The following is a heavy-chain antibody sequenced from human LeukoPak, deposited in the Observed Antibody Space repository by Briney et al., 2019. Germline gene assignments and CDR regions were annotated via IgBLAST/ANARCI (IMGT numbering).Heavy chain of an antibody. CDR3: AMITFGGVLPLDY. J-gene: IGHJ4*02. CDR2: IYHSGST. D-gene: IGHD3-16*01. Sequence: KSSETLSLTCAVSGGSISSSNWWSWVRQPPGKGLEWIGEIYHSGSTNYNPSLKSRVTISVDKSKNQFSLKLSSVTAADTAVYYCAMITFGGVLPLDYWGQGTLVTVS. CDR1: GGSISSSNW. V-gene: IGHV4-4*02.